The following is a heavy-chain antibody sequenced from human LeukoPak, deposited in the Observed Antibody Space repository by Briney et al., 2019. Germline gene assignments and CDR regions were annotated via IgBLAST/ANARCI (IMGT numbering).Heavy chain of an antibody. CDR3: ARDRGNSDPGDWFDS. Sequence: GGALRLSCAASGFTFSDYYMSWIRQAPGKGLEWVSYISGSGSTVYYAASVRGRFTISRDNAKNSLFLQMDSLRAEDTAVYYCARDRGNSDPGDWFDSWGQGALVTVSS. V-gene: IGHV3-11*01. J-gene: IGHJ5*01. CDR1: GFTFSDYY. D-gene: IGHD4-23*01. CDR2: ISGSGSTV.